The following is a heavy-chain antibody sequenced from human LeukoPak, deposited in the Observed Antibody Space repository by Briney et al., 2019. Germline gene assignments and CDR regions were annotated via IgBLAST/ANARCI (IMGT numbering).Heavy chain of an antibody. CDR2: IYSSGST. CDR3: GSQFYDSSGYYFQH. J-gene: IGHJ1*01. Sequence: PSETLSLTCTVSGGSISSRSYYWGWIRQPPGKGLEWIANIYSSGSTYQNPSLKSRVTISVDTSKTHFSLKQSSLTAADPAVYYCGSQFYDSSGYYFQHWGQGTLVTVSS. D-gene: IGHD3-22*01. CDR1: GGSISSRSYY. V-gene: IGHV4-39*02.